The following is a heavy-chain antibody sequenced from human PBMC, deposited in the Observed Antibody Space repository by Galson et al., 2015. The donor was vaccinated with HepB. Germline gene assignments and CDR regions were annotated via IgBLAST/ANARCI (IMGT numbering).Heavy chain of an antibody. CDR2: IKSKTDGGTT. Sequence: SLRLSCAASGFTFSNAWMSWVRQAPGKGLEWVGRIKSKTDGGTTDYAAPVKGRFTISRDDSKNTLYLQMNSLKTEDTAVYYCTTGSVVRGVIFFWGQGTLVTVSS. V-gene: IGHV3-15*01. CDR3: TTGSVVRGVIFF. D-gene: IGHD3-10*01. CDR1: GFTFSNAW. J-gene: IGHJ1*01.